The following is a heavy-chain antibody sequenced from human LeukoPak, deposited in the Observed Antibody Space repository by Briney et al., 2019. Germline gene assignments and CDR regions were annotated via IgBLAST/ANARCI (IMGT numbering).Heavy chain of an antibody. J-gene: IGHJ4*02. D-gene: IGHD6-19*01. V-gene: IGHV3-23*01. CDR2: ISGSGGST. CDR1: GFTFTSYA. CDR3: AKRGYSSGWQFDY. Sequence: GGSLRLSCAASGFTFTSYAMSWVRQAPGKGLEWVTLISGSGGSTYYAASVKGRFIISRDNSKNTLSLQMNSLRAEDTAVYYCAKRGYSSGWQFDYWGQGTLVTVSS.